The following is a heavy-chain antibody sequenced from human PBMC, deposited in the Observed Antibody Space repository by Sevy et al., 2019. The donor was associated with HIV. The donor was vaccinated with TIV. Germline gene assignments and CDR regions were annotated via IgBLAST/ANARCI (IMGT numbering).Heavy chain of an antibody. CDR3: ARWRGAQSEFDY. V-gene: IGHV3-7*01. D-gene: IGHD3-3*01. J-gene: IGHJ4*02. CDR1: GFTFSSYW. Sequence: GESLKISCAASGFTFSSYWMSWVRQAPGKGLEGVADIKKDGSVKLYADAVKGRFTISRDKAENSVDLQMKSLRAEDTAVYFCARWRGAQSEFDYWGQGTRVTVSS. CDR2: IKKDGSVK.